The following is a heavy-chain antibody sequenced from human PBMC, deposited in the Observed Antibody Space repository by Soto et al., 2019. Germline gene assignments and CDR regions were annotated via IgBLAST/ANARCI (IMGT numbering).Heavy chain of an antibody. CDR3: ARDYSSYGPFDY. CDR1: GFTFSDYW. V-gene: IGHV3-7*01. J-gene: IGHJ4*02. Sequence: PGGSLRLSCAVSGFTFSDYWMSWVRQAPGKGLEWVANIKQDGNEKYYVDSVKGRFTISRDNAKNSLYLQMNSLRAEDTAVYYCARDYSSYGPFDYWGQGTLVTVSS. D-gene: IGHD5-18*01. CDR2: IKQDGNEK.